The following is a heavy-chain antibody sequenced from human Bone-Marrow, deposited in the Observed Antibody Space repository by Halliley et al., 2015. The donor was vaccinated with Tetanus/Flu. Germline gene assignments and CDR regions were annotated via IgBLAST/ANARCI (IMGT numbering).Heavy chain of an antibody. CDR1: GGSISNSDYY. CDR3: ARLLLRRVGDY. J-gene: IGHJ4*02. D-gene: IGHD2-8*02. V-gene: IGHV4-39*01. Sequence: LRLSCTVSGGSISNSDYYWGWIRQPPGKGLEWLGRINYSGSTYDNPSLKSRVTISVDTSKNQFSLRLTSVTAADTAVYYCARLLLRRVGDYWGQGTLVTVSS. CDR2: INYSGST.